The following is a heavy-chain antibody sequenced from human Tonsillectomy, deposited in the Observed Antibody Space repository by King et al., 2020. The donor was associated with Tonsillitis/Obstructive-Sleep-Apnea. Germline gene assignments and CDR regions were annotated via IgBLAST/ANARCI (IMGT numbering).Heavy chain of an antibody. Sequence: VQLVQSGAEVKKPGASVKVSCKASGYTFTSYYMHWVRQAPGQGLEWMGLINPSGGSTSYAQKFQGRVTMTRDTSTSTVYMELSSLRSEDTAVYYCARDTATGEGVRGPYYFDYWGQGTLVTVSS. D-gene: IGHD7-27*01. V-gene: IGHV1-46*01. CDR2: INPSGGST. J-gene: IGHJ4*02. CDR3: ARDTATGEGVRGPYYFDY. CDR1: GYTFTSYY.